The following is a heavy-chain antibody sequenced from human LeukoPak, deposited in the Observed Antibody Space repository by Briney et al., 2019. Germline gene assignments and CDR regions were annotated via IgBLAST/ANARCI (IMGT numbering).Heavy chain of an antibody. CDR1: GGSISXSSYY. J-gene: IGHJ4*02. CDR2: VYYSGST. CDR3: AREGYCSSTICSYYFDY. D-gene: IGHD2-2*01. V-gene: IGHV4-61*01. Sequence: SETLSLTCTVSGGSISXSSYYWSWIRQPPGKGLEXIXYVYYSGSTIYNPSLKSRVTISVDTSKNQFSLKLSSVTAADTAVYYCAREGYCSSTICSYYFDYWGQGTLVTVSS.